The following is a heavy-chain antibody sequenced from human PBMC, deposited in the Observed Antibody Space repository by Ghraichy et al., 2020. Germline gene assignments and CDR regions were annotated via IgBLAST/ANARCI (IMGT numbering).Heavy chain of an antibody. CDR3: AKCGPGSGPLHGFDP. CDR1: GFTFSSYA. J-gene: IGHJ5*02. Sequence: GGSLRLSCAASGFTFSSYAMSWVRQAPGKGLEWVSAISGSGGRPYYADSVKGRFTISRDNSKNTLYLQMNSLRAEDTAVYYCAKCGPGSGPLHGFDPWGKGTLINASS. D-gene: IGHD3-10*01. CDR2: ISGSGGRP. V-gene: IGHV3-23*01.